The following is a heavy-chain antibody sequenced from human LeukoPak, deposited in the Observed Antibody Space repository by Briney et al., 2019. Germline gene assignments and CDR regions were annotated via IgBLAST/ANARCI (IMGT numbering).Heavy chain of an antibody. CDR3: AKDKGYYYYYYGMDV. V-gene: IGHV3-30*18. CDR1: GFTFSYYG. CDR2: ISYDGTNK. J-gene: IGHJ6*02. Sequence: GGSLRLSCAASGFTFSYYGMHWVRQAPGKGLEWVAVISYDGTNKYYADSVKGRFTISRDNSKDTLYLQMNSLRADDTAVYYCAKDKGYYYYYYGMDVWGQGTTVTVSS.